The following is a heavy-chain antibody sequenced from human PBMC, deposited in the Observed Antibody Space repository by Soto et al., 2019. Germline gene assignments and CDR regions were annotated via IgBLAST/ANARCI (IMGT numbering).Heavy chain of an antibody. CDR2: ISGSGGST. CDR1: GFTFSSYA. CDR3: VILAAAGIAHNWFDP. D-gene: IGHD6-13*01. V-gene: IGHV3-23*01. Sequence: GGSLRLSCAASGFTFSSYAMSWVRQAPGKGLEWVSAISGSGGSTYYADSVKGRFTISRDNSKNTLYLQMSSLRAEDTAVYYCVILAAAGIAHNWFDPWGQGTLVTVSS. J-gene: IGHJ5*02.